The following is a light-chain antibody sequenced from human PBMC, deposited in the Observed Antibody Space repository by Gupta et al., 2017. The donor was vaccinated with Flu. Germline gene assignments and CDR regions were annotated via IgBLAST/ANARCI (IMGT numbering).Light chain of an antibody. Sequence: EIVLTQSPGTLSLSPGERATLSCRASQSVSSSHLAWYQQKPGQAPRLLIYGASSRATGIPDRFSVSGSGTDFTLTISRLEPEDFAVYYCQQYGSSSVTFGQGTKVEIK. CDR2: GAS. V-gene: IGKV3-20*01. CDR1: QSVSSSH. J-gene: IGKJ1*01. CDR3: QQYGSSSVT.